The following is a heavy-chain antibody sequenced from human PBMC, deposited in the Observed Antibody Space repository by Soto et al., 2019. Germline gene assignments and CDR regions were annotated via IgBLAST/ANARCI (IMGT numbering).Heavy chain of an antibody. D-gene: IGHD6-19*01. CDR3: VRSSRWQVRGFDY. CDR1: GFTVSSNY. J-gene: IGHJ4*02. CDR2: IYSGGST. V-gene: IGHV3-66*01. Sequence: GGSLRLSCAVYGFTVSSNYMSWVRQAPGKGLERVSIIYSGGSTYYAESVKGRFTISRDNSKNTLYFQMNSLRAEDTAMYYCVRSSRWQVRGFDYWGQGTLVTVSS.